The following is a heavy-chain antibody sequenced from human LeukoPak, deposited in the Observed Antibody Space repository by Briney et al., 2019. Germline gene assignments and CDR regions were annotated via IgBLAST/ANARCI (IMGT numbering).Heavy chain of an antibody. Sequence: GGSLRLSCAASGFTFSSNWMHWVRQAPGKGLVWVSRINEDGSTTNYADSVKGRSTIFRDNAKNTLYLQMNSLRAEDTAVYYCVRDLGGRSGHWGQGTLVTVSS. CDR3: VRDLGGRSGH. D-gene: IGHD1-26*01. V-gene: IGHV3-74*01. CDR1: GFTFSSNW. CDR2: INEDGSTT. J-gene: IGHJ4*02.